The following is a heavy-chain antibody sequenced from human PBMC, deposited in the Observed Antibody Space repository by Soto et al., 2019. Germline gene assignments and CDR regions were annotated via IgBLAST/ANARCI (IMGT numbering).Heavy chain of an antibody. CDR2: INHSGST. J-gene: IGHJ4*02. V-gene: IGHV4-34*01. CDR1: GGSFSGYY. CDR3: ARGGWVRSHLDY. D-gene: IGHD1-1*01. Sequence: QVQLQQWGAGLLKPSETLSLTCAVYGGSFSGYYWSWIRQPPGKGLEWIGEINHSGSTNYNPSLKSRVTISVDTSKNQFTLTLRYVTAADTAVYYCARGGWVRSHLDYWGQGTLVIVSS.